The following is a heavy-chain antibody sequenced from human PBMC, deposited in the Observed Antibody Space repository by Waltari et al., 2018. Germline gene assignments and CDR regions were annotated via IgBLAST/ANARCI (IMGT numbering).Heavy chain of an antibody. Sequence: QVQLVESGGGVVQPGRSLRLSCAASGFTFSSYAMHWVRQAPGKGLEWVAVISYDGSNKDYADSVKGRFTISRDNSKNTLYLQMNSLRAEDTAVYYCAREAYCGGDCPGRYFDYWGQGTLVTVSS. D-gene: IGHD2-21*01. J-gene: IGHJ4*02. CDR1: GFTFSSYA. CDR2: ISYDGSNK. CDR3: AREAYCGGDCPGRYFDY. V-gene: IGHV3-30-3*01.